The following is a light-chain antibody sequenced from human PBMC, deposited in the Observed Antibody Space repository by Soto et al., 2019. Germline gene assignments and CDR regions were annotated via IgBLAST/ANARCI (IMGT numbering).Light chain of an antibody. CDR2: END. J-gene: IGLJ3*02. Sequence: QSVLTQPPSASGTPGQRVTISCSGTRSNVGVNSVSWYQQVPGTAPKLLVYENDQRPSGVPARCSASKSGTSASLAISGLRSEDEADYYSSAWDYSLTGRVFGEGTKRTVL. CDR3: SAWDYSLTGRV. V-gene: IGLV1-47*01. CDR1: RSNVGVNS.